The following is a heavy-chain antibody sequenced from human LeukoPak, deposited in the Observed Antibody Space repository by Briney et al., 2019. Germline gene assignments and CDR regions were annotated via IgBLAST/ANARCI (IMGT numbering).Heavy chain of an antibody. Sequence: SETLSLTCTVSGGSVSSYYWSCIRQPAGKGLEWIGRIYTSGNTNYNPSLKSRVTMSVDTSKNQLSLKLSSVTASDTAVYYCARMDAYIFGYADYWGQGTLVTVSS. CDR1: GGSVSSYY. D-gene: IGHD5-18*01. V-gene: IGHV4-4*07. CDR3: ARMDAYIFGYADY. J-gene: IGHJ4*02. CDR2: IYTSGNT.